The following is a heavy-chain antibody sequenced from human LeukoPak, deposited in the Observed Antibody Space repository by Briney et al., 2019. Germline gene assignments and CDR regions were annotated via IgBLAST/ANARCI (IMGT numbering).Heavy chain of an antibody. V-gene: IGHV1-69*13. CDR1: GGTFSSYA. D-gene: IGHD3-22*01. CDR2: IIPIFGTA. J-gene: IGHJ3*02. Sequence: SVKVSCKASGGTFSSYAISWVRQAPGQGLEWMGGIIPIFGTANYAQKFQGRVTITADESTSTAYMELSSLRSEDTAVYYCARGGGYYYDSSGYYYDAFDIWGRGTMVTVSS. CDR3: ARGGGYYYDSSGYYYDAFDI.